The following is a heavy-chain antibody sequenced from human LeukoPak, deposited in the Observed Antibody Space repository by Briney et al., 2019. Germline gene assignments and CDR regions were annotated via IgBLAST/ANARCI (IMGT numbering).Heavy chain of an antibody. V-gene: IGHV5-51*01. Sequence: GESLKISCKGSGYSFTSHWIGWVRQMPGKGLEWMGMIYPGDSDTRYSPSFQGQVTISADKSISTAYLQWSSLKASDTAIYYCARDVGVLVYSKNWFDPWGQGTLVTVS. CDR2: IYPGDSDT. D-gene: IGHD2-8*01. J-gene: IGHJ5*02. CDR1: GYSFTSHW. CDR3: ARDVGVLVYSKNWFDP.